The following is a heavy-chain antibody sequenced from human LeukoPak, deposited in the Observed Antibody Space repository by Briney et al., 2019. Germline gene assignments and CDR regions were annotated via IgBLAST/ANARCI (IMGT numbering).Heavy chain of an antibody. Sequence: NPSETLSLTCTVSGGSISSSSYYWGWIRQPPGKGLEWIGSIYYSGSTYYNPSPKSRVTISVDTSKNQFSLKLSSVTAADTAVYYCARHRGYSYGSFDPWGQGTLVTVSS. CDR3: ARHRGYSYGSFDP. D-gene: IGHD5-18*01. CDR2: IYYSGST. J-gene: IGHJ5*02. V-gene: IGHV4-39*01. CDR1: GGSISSSSYY.